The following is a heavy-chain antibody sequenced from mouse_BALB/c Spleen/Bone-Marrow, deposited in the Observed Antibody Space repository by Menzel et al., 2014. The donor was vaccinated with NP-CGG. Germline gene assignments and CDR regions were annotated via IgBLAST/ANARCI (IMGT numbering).Heavy chain of an antibody. Sequence: VKLMEPGPGLVAPSQSLSTTCTVSGFSLTSYGVHWVRQPPGKGLEWLGVIWAGGSTNYNSALMSSLSISKDNSKSQVFLKMNSLQTDDTAMYYCARPTPRYFAMDYWGQGTSVTVSS. D-gene: IGHD6-1*01. CDR3: ARPTPRYFAMDY. V-gene: IGHV2-9*02. CDR1: GFSLTSYG. J-gene: IGHJ4*01. CDR2: IWAGGST.